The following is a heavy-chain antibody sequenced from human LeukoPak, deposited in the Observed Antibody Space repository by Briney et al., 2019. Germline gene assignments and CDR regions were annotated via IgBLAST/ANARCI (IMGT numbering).Heavy chain of an antibody. Sequence: PGESLRLSCAASGFTFSSYSMNWVRQAPGKGLEWVSSISSSSSYIYYADSVKGRFTISRDNAKNSLYLQMNSLRAEDTAVYYCARVSVTGQHFDYWGQGTLVTVSS. D-gene: IGHD5-18*01. V-gene: IGHV3-21*01. J-gene: IGHJ4*02. CDR3: ARVSVTGQHFDY. CDR2: ISSSSSYI. CDR1: GFTFSSYS.